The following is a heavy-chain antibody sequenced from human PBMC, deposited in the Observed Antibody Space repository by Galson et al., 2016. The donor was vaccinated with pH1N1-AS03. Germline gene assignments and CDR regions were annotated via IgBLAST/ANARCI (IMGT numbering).Heavy chain of an antibody. J-gene: IGHJ3*02. CDR2: ISGYDDDT. Sequence: SVKVSCKASDYTFSTYGVSWVRQAPGQGLEWMGWISGYDDDTNYAQNVAGRVTMTTDKSTSTVYMELRSLRSDDTAVYYCARDRGFRPDTFDIWGQGTWVTVPS. CDR3: ARDRGFRPDTFDI. D-gene: IGHD2-15*01. CDR1: DYTFSTYG. V-gene: IGHV1-18*04.